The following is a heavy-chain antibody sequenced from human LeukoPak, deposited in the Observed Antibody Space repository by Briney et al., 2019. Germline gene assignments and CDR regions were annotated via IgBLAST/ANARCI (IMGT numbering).Heavy chain of an antibody. Sequence: ASVKVSCKASGYTFTGYYMHWVRQAPGQGLEWMGWINPNSGGTNYAQKFQGRVTMTRDTSISTAYMELSRLRSDDTAVYYCARGYGSGWYRGTLSLRGDAFDIWGQGTMVTVSS. CDR1: GYTFTGYY. J-gene: IGHJ3*02. CDR2: INPNSGGT. CDR3: ARGYGSGWYRGTLSLRGDAFDI. V-gene: IGHV1-2*02. D-gene: IGHD6-19*01.